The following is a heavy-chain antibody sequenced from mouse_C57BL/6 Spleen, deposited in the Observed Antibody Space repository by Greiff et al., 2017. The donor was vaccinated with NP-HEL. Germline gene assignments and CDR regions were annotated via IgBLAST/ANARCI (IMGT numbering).Heavy chain of an antibody. V-gene: IGHV1-64*01. CDR3: ARGPYYSNGGYFDV. CDR2: IHPNSGST. Sequence: QVQLKQPGAELVKPGASVKLSCKASGYTFTSYWMHWVKQRPGQGLEWIGMIHPNSGSTNYNEKFKSKATLTVDKSSSTAYMQLSSLTSEDSAVYYCARGPYYSNGGYFDVWGTGTTVTVSS. J-gene: IGHJ1*03. CDR1: GYTFTSYW. D-gene: IGHD2-5*01.